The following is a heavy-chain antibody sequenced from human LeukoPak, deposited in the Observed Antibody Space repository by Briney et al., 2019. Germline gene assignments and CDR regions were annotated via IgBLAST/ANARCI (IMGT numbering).Heavy chain of an antibody. J-gene: IGHJ4*02. CDR1: AFTVSSNY. Sequence: GGSLRLSCAASAFTVSSNYMSWVRQAPGKGLGWVSVIYSGGSTYYADSVKGRFTISRDNSKNTLYLQMNSLRAEDTAVYYCARRRIAAAGYFDYWGQGTLVTVSS. CDR2: IYSGGST. D-gene: IGHD6-13*01. V-gene: IGHV3-53*01. CDR3: ARRRIAAAGYFDY.